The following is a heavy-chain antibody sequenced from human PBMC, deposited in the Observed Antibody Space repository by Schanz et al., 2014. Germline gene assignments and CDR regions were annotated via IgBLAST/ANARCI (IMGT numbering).Heavy chain of an antibody. CDR1: GFSFTTYA. CDR2: ISSGGGST. J-gene: IGHJ6*03. V-gene: IGHV3-23*01. CDR3: ARVKYCTITRCYRTETEGIYYMDV. Sequence: EVQLLESGGGLVQPGGSLRLSCASSGFSFTTYAMSWVRQAPGKGLEWVSSISSGGGSTYYADSVKGRFTISRDNSKNTLYLQMKSLRAEDTAVYYCARVKYCTITRCYRTETEGIYYMDVWGKGPRSPSP. D-gene: IGHD2-2*01.